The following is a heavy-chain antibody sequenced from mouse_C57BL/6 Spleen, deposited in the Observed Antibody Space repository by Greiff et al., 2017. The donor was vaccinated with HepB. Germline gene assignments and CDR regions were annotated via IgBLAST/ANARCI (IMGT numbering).Heavy chain of an antibody. V-gene: IGHV1-76*01. J-gene: IGHJ1*03. CDR1: GYTFTDYY. Sequence: QVQLQQSGAELVRPGASVKLSCKASGYTFTDYYINWVKQRPGQGLEWIARIYPGSGNTYYNEKFKGKATLTAEKSSSTAYMQLSSLTSEDSAVYFCARWDLPWYFDVWGTGTTVTVSS. D-gene: IGHD4-1*01. CDR2: IYPGSGNT. CDR3: ARWDLPWYFDV.